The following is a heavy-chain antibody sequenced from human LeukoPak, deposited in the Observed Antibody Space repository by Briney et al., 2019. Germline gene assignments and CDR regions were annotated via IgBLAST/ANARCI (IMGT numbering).Heavy chain of an antibody. V-gene: IGHV4-34*01. J-gene: IGHJ2*01. CDR3: GRLKGRDYYYDSRGPRTPYWYFDL. CDR1: GGSFSGYY. Sequence: SETLSLTCAVYGGSFSGYYWSWIRQPPGKGLEWIGEINHSGSTNYNPSLKSRVTISVDTSKNQFSLKLSSVTAADTAVYYCGRLKGRDYYYDSRGPRTPYWYFDLWGRGTLVTVSS. CDR2: INHSGST. D-gene: IGHD3-22*01.